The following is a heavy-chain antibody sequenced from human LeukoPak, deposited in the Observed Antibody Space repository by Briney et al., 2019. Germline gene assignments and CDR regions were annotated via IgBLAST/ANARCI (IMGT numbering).Heavy chain of an antibody. D-gene: IGHD3-10*01. CDR1: GGTFSSYA. CDR3: ARDGMVRGVILPLGFDP. CDR2: IIPIFGTA. J-gene: IGHJ5*02. Sequence: SVKVSCKASGGTFSSYAISWVRQAPGQGLEWMGRIIPIFGTANYAQKFQGGVTITSDESTSTAYMELSSLRSEDTAVYYCARDGMVRGVILPLGFDPWGQGTLVTVSS. V-gene: IGHV1-69*13.